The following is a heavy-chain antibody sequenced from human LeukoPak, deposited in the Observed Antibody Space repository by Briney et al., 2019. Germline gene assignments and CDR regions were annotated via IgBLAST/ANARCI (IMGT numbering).Heavy chain of an antibody. Sequence: GGSLRLSCAASGFTFSSNAMTWVRQAPGKGLEWVSAISASSGNTYYADSVKGRFTISRDISMQTLYLQMNSLGAEDTAVYYCAKGSRIDGYNSWGQGTLVTVSS. CDR1: GFTFSSNA. J-gene: IGHJ4*02. V-gene: IGHV3-23*01. CDR3: AKGSRIDGYNS. CDR2: ISASSGNT. D-gene: IGHD5-24*01.